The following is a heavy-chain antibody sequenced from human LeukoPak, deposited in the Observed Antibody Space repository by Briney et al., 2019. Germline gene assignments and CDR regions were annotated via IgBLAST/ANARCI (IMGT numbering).Heavy chain of an antibody. Sequence: SETLSLTCAVYGGSFSGYYWGWIRQPPGKGLEWIGEINHSGSTNYNPSLKSRVTISVDTSKNQFSLKLSSVTAADTAVYYCARGTGDSSGYYYRVRIPHFDYWGQGTLVTVSS. CDR3: ARGTGDSSGYYYRVRIPHFDY. J-gene: IGHJ4*02. D-gene: IGHD3-22*01. CDR2: INHSGST. V-gene: IGHV4-34*01. CDR1: GGSFSGYY.